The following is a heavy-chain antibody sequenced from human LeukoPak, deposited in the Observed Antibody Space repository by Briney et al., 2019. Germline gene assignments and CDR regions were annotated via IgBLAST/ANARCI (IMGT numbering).Heavy chain of an antibody. Sequence: GGSLRLSCAASGFTFSDYAMSWVRQAPGKGLEWVSAISGTADRTYYVGSVKGRFTVSRDNSKNMVYLQISGLRTEDTAVYYCANSRGYGSGNLWGQGTLVTVSS. CDR3: ANSRGYGSGNL. CDR1: GFTFSDYA. D-gene: IGHD3-10*01. J-gene: IGHJ5*02. CDR2: ISGTADRT. V-gene: IGHV3-23*01.